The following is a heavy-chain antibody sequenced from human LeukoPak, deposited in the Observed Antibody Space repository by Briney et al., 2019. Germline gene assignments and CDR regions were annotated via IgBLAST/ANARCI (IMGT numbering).Heavy chain of an antibody. D-gene: IGHD2-2*01. V-gene: IGHV1-24*01. CDR1: GYTLTELS. Sequence: VASVKVSCKVSGYTLTELSMHWVRQAPGKGLEWMGGFDPEDGETIYAQKFQGRVTMTEDTSTDTAYMALSSLRSEDTAVYYCATPGPCSSTSCYGYWYFDLWGRGTLVTVSS. J-gene: IGHJ2*01. CDR3: ATPGPCSSTSCYGYWYFDL. CDR2: FDPEDGET.